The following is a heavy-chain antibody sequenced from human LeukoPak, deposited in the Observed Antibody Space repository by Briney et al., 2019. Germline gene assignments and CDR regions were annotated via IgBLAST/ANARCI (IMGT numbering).Heavy chain of an antibody. CDR1: GFSFSDYY. D-gene: IGHD1-1*01. CDR3: ASNLLDPSDY. CDR2: ISSSGSTI. Sequence: PGGSLRLSCAASGFSFSDYYLSWIRQAPGQGLEWVSYISSSGSTIYYADSVKSRFTISRDNAKNSLYLQMSSLRAEDTAVYYCASNLLDPSDYWGQGTLVTVSS. J-gene: IGHJ4*02. V-gene: IGHV3-11*04.